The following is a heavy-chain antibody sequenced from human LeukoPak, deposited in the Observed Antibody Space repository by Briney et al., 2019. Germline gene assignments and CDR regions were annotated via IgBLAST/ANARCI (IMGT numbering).Heavy chain of an antibody. CDR1: GFTFSSYW. Sequence: GGSLRLSCAASGFTFSSYWMHWVRQAPGKGLVWVSRINSDGSSTSYADSVKGRFTISRDNAKNTLYLQMNSLRAEDTAVYYCARGDYYDSSGYNYYYYYMDVWAKGPRSPSP. J-gene: IGHJ6*03. D-gene: IGHD3-22*01. CDR3: ARGDYYDSSGYNYYYYYMDV. CDR2: INSDGSST. V-gene: IGHV3-74*01.